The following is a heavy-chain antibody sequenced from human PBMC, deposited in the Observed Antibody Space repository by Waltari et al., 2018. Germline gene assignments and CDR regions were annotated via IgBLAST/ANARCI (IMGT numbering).Heavy chain of an antibody. CDR1: GGSISSYY. V-gene: IGHV4-59*01. D-gene: IGHD3-9*01. J-gene: IGHJ4*02. CDR3: AREYSAYDILTGYYKGHFDY. CDR2: IYYSGST. Sequence: QVQLQESGPGLVKPSETLSLTCTVSGGSISSYYWSWIRQPPGKGLEWIGYIYYSGSTTYNPSLNSRVTISLDTSKNQFSLKLSSVTAADTAVYYCAREYSAYDILTGYYKGHFDYGGQGTLVTVSS.